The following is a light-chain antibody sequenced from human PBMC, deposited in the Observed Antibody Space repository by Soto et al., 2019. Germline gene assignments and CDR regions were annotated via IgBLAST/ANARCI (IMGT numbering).Light chain of an antibody. J-gene: IGLJ2*01. CDR3: SSYSGTNNLLI. Sequence: QSALTQPPSASGSPGQSVTISCTGTSNDVGNYNYVSWYQQHPGKAPKVLISEVSKRPSGVPDRFSGSKSGNMASLTVSGLQAEDAADYYCSSYSGTNNLLIFGGGTKLTVL. V-gene: IGLV2-8*01. CDR2: EVS. CDR1: SNDVGNYNY.